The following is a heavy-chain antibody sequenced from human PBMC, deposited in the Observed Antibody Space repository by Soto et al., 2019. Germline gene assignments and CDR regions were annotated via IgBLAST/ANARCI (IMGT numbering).Heavy chain of an antibody. CDR3: ARALYDFWSGYYTDYYYMDV. J-gene: IGHJ6*03. V-gene: IGHV3-20*04. CDR1: GFTFDEFC. CDR2: FNWNGNYI. D-gene: IGHD3-3*01. Sequence: GGSLRLSCAASGFTFDEFCMSWVHQVPGKGPEWVSCFNWNGNYIHYADSVKGRFTISRDNAKSSLYLQMNSLRAEDTAVYYCARALYDFWSGYYTDYYYMDVWGKGTTVTVSS.